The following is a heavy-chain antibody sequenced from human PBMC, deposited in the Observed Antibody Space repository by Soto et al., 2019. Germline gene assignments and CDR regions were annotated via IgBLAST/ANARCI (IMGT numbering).Heavy chain of an antibody. CDR1: GFIFSTYA. CDR2: ISSDGNNK. V-gene: IGHV3-30-3*01. Sequence: HPGGSLRLSCAASGFIFSTYAMHWVRQAPGKGLEWVAVISSDGNNKYYADSVKGRFTISRDNSKNTLYLQMNSLRAGNTAVYYCARRGYGMDVWGQGTTVTVSS. J-gene: IGHJ6*02. CDR3: ARRGYGMDV.